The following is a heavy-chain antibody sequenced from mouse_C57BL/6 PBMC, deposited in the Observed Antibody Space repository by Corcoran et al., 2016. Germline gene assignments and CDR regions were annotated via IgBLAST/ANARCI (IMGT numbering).Heavy chain of an antibody. CDR3: ARPTGPWFAY. CDR2: IYPGDGDT. J-gene: IGHJ3*01. CDR1: GYAFSIYW. D-gene: IGHD4-1*02. V-gene: IGHV1-80*01. Sequence: VQLQQTGAERVKPVASVKISCKASGYAFSIYWMSWVKQRPGKRLEWIGQIYPGDGDTNYNGKFKGKATLTADKSSSTAYMQLSSLTSEDSAVYFCARPTGPWFAYWGQGTLVTVSA.